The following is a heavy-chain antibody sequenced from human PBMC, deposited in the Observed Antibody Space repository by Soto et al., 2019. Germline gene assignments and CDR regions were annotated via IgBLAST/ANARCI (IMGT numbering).Heavy chain of an antibody. J-gene: IGHJ4*02. D-gene: IGHD6-19*01. Sequence: HLGGSLRLSCAASGFTFHSHAMSWVRLAPGKGLEWISSITGNGLNSYYANSVKGRFTISRDNSKNTVYLQMNGLGAEDTAVYYCTKAFIAVAVPDYWGQGTLVTVSS. CDR3: TKAFIAVAVPDY. CDR1: GFTFHSHA. CDR2: ITGNGLNS. V-gene: IGHV3-23*01.